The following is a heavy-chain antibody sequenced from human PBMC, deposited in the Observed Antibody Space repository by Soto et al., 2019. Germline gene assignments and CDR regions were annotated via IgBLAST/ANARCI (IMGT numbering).Heavy chain of an antibody. CDR2: MSFDGSNK. CDR1: GFTFRSYG. Sequence: GGSLRLSCAASGFTFRSYGMHWVRQAPGKGLEWVALMSFDGSNKYYADSVRGRFTISSDNSKSTLYLQVDILRPEDTAVYYCAKEFGWELQLSHPYFNSGKDVWGQGTTVTVSS. D-gene: IGHD1-1*01. V-gene: IGHV3-30*18. J-gene: IGHJ6*02. CDR3: AKEFGWELQLSHPYFNSGKDV.